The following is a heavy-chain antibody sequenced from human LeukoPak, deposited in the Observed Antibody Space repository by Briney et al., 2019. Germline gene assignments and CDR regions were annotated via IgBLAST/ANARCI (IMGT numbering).Heavy chain of an antibody. CDR2: ISGSGGST. V-gene: IGHV3-23*01. D-gene: IGHD3-22*01. Sequence: PGGSLRLSCAASGFTFSSYAMCWVRQAPGKGLEWVSAISGSGGSTYYADSVKGRLTISRHNSKNTLYLQINSMRAEDTDVYYCAKPRGYDSDNYYYDFHYHYRMDVWGKGTRVTVSS. CDR3: AKPRGYDSDNYYYDFHYHYRMDV. CDR1: GFTFSSYA. J-gene: IGHJ6*04.